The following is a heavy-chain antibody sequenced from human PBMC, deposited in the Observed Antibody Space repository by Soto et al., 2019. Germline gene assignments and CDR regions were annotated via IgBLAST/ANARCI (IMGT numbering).Heavy chain of an antibody. CDR3: ADRTPYSSSWFH. CDR2: IYWNDDK. J-gene: IGHJ4*02. CDR1: GFSLSNDGVG. Sequence: QITLKESGPPLVKPTQTLTLTCTFSGFSLSNDGVGVGWIRQPPGKALEWLALIYWNDDKWYSPSLRSRLTITKDTSKNQVVLTMTNMDPVDTATYYCADRTPYSSSWFHWGQGALVTVSS. D-gene: IGHD6-13*01. V-gene: IGHV2-5*01.